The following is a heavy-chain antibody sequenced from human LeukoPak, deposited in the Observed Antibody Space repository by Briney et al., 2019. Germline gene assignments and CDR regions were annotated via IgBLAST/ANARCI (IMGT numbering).Heavy chain of an antibody. CDR3: ARDSGSLSIFDY. D-gene: IGHD1-26*01. J-gene: IGHJ4*02. CDR1: GFTFSSYG. Sequence: PGGSLRLSCAASGFTFSSYGMHWVRQAPGKGLEWVAVIWYDGSNKYYADSVKGRFTIFRDNSKNTLYLQMNSLRAEDTAVYYCARDSGSLSIFDYWGQGTLVTVSS. V-gene: IGHV3-33*01. CDR2: IWYDGSNK.